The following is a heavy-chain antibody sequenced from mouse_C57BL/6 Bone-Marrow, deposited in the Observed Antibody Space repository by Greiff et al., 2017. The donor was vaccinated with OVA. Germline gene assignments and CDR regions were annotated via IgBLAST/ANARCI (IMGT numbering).Heavy chain of an antibody. V-gene: IGHV5-17*01. CDR3: AKTGTWDFEV. Sequence: EVNVVESGGGLVKPGGSLKLSCAASGFTFSDYGMHWVRQAPEKGLEWVAYISSGSSTIYYADTVKGRFTISRDNAKNTLFLQMTSLRSEDTAMYYCAKTGTWDFEVWGTGTTVTVSS. CDR2: ISSGSSTI. D-gene: IGHD4-1*01. CDR1: GFTFSDYG. J-gene: IGHJ1*03.